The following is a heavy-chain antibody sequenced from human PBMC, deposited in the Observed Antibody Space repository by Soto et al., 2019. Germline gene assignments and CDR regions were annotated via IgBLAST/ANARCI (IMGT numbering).Heavy chain of an antibody. CDR3: ARVRDSSTNSPDYYYYMDV. CDR1: GYTFTSYG. V-gene: IGHV1-18*01. Sequence: QVQLVQSGAEVKKPGASVKVSCKASGYTFTSYGISWVRQAPGQGLEWMGWISAYNGNTNYAQKPTGRVTMPTDTSTSPAYMELRSLRSDDTAVSYCARVRDSSTNSPDYYYYMDVWGKGTTVTVSS. J-gene: IGHJ6*03. D-gene: IGHD2-2*01. CDR2: ISAYNGNT.